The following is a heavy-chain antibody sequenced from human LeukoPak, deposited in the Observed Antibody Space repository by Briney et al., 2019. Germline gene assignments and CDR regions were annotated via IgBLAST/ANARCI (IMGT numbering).Heavy chain of an antibody. Sequence: GGSLRLSCAASGFTFSSYSMNWVRQAPGKRLEWVSSISSSSSYIYYADSVKGRFTISRDNAKNSLYLQMNSLRAEDTAVYYCARGDYYYDSSGYYFDYWGQGTLVTVSS. CDR2: ISSSSSYI. CDR1: GFTFSSYS. D-gene: IGHD3-22*01. V-gene: IGHV3-21*01. CDR3: ARGDYYYDSSGYYFDY. J-gene: IGHJ4*02.